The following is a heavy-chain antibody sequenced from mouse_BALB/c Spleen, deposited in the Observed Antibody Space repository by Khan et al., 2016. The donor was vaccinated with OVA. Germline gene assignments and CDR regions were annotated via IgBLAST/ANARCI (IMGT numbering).Heavy chain of an antibody. CDR1: GNTFTSYG. J-gene: IGHJ2*01. D-gene: IGHD2-12*01. CDR3: TTTYYRYYVDD. V-gene: IGHV1S134*01. Sequence: VQLQQSGAELGRPGSSVKLSCKTSGNTFTSYGIKWVKQRPGQGLEWIGYIYPGNGYTEYNEKFQGKAILTSDTSSSTAYRQLLSLTSEDSAIYICTTTYYRYYVDDWGQGTTLTVSS. CDR2: IYPGNGYT.